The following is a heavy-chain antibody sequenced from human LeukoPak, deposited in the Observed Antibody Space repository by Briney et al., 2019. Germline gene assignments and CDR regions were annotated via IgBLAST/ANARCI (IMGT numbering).Heavy chain of an antibody. CDR1: GGSISSYY. CDR2: IYTSGST. V-gene: IGHV4-4*08. D-gene: IGHD2-2*01. Sequence: SETLSLTCTVSGGSISSYYWSWIRQPPGKGLEWIGYIYTSGSTNYNPSLKSRVTMSVDTSKNQFSLKLSSVTAADTAVYYCARDNIVVVPAAIWNWFDPWGQGTLVTVSS. CDR3: ARDNIVVVPAAIWNWFDP. J-gene: IGHJ5*02.